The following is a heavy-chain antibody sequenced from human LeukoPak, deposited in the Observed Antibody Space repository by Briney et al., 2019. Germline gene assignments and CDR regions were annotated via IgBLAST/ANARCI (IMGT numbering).Heavy chain of an antibody. Sequence: PRRSLRLSCAASGFTFTSYAMHWVRQAPGKGLEWVAVISYDGSNKYYADSVKGRFTISRDNSKNTLYLQMNSLRAEDTAVYYCARVGQQLDRGYYYYGMDVWGQGTTVTVSS. D-gene: IGHD6-13*01. CDR2: ISYDGSNK. CDR3: ARVGQQLDRGYYYYGMDV. V-gene: IGHV3-30-3*01. CDR1: GFTFTSYA. J-gene: IGHJ6*02.